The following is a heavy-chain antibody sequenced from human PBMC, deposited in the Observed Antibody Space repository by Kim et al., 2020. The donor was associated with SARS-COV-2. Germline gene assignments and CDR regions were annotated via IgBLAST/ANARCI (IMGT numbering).Heavy chain of an antibody. Sequence: GGSLRLSCAVSGFTFSSYEMNWVRQAPGKGLEWVSYISSSGSTIYYADSVKGRFTISRDNAKNSLYLQMNSLRAEDTAVYYCARSLRLWNYDSSGYYFDYWGQGTLVTVSS. D-gene: IGHD3-22*01. CDR3: ARSLRLWNYDSSGYYFDY. J-gene: IGHJ4*02. CDR2: ISSSGSTI. V-gene: IGHV3-48*03. CDR1: GFTFSSYE.